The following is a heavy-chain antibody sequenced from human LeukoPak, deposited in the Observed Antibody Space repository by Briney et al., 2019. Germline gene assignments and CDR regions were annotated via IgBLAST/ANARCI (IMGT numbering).Heavy chain of an antibody. CDR1: GFTFSSYA. D-gene: IGHD6-19*01. CDR3: AREGIAVAGPYFDY. J-gene: IGHJ4*02. CDR2: ISYDGSNK. Sequence: PGRSLRLSCAASGFTFSSYAMHWVRQAPGKGLEWVAVISYDGSNKYYADSVKGRFTISRDNSKNTLYLQMNSLRAEDTAVYYCAREGIAVAGPYFDYWGQGTLVTVSS. V-gene: IGHV3-30*04.